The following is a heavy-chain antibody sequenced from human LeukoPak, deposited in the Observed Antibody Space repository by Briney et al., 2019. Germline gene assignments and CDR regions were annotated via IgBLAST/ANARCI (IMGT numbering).Heavy chain of an antibody. D-gene: IGHD2-2*01. CDR1: GYSLNSYW. J-gene: IGHJ6*02. Sequence: GESLRLFRKGSGYSLNSYWLSWVRQMPGKGLEWMGRIDPSDSYTNYSPSFQGHVTISADKSISTAYLQWSSLKASDTAMYYCARTVAPAAMVPTQRYGMCVWGPGTTVTVSS. CDR2: IDPSDSYT. CDR3: ARTVAPAAMVPTQRYGMCV. V-gene: IGHV5-10-1*01.